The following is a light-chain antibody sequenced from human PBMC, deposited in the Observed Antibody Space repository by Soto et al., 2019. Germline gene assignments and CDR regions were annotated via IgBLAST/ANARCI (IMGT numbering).Light chain of an antibody. V-gene: IGKV3-11*01. Sequence: EIVLTQSPATLSLSPGERATLSCRASQSVSSYLAWYQQKPGQAPRLLIYDASNRATGIPARFSGSGSGTDFTITISSLETEDFAVYYCQQRSNWPLTLGGGTKVEIK. CDR1: QSVSSY. CDR2: DAS. J-gene: IGKJ4*01. CDR3: QQRSNWPLT.